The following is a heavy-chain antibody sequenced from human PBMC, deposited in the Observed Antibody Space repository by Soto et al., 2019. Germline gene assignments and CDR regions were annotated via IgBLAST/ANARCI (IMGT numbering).Heavy chain of an antibody. CDR1: GDSVSSNSAA. J-gene: IGHJ3*02. Sequence: SQTLSLTCAISGDSVSSNSAAWNWIRQSPSRGLEWLGRTYYRSKWYNDYAVSVKSRITINPDTSKNQFSLQLNSVTPEDTAVYYCARDQYYDILTGYLGAFDIWGQGTMVTVSS. V-gene: IGHV6-1*01. CDR2: TYYRSKWYN. CDR3: ARDQYYDILTGYLGAFDI. D-gene: IGHD3-9*01.